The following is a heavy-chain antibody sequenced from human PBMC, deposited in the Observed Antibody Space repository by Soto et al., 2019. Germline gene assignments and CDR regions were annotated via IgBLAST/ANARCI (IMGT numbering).Heavy chain of an antibody. CDR2: IKSKTDGGTT. CDR3: TTDDYADYYGMDV. CDR1: GFTFSNAW. J-gene: IGHJ6*02. V-gene: IGHV3-15*07. Sequence: GGSLRLSCAASGFTFSNAWMNWVLQAPWKGLEWVGRIKSKTDGGTTDYAAPVKGRFTISRDDSKNTLYLQMNSLKTEDTAVYYCTTDDYADYYGMDVWGQGTTVTVSS. D-gene: IGHD4-17*01.